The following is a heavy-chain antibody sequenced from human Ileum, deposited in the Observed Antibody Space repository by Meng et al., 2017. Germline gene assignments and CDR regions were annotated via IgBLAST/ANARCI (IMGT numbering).Heavy chain of an antibody. Sequence: VRRRKSGPGLVKPSQPLSLTCAGSGGSVSSNIAAWNWIRQSPLRGLEWLGRTYYRSKWYSEYAVSVKSRISITPDTSKNQFSLQMNSVTPEDTAVYYCASGSGSLDYWGPGTLVTVSS. D-gene: IGHD3-3*01. CDR3: ASGSGSLDY. CDR2: TYYRSKWYS. V-gene: IGHV6-1*01. CDR1: GGSVSSNIAA. J-gene: IGHJ4*02.